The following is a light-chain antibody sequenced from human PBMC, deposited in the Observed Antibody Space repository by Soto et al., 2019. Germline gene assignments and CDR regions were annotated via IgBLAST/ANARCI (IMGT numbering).Light chain of an antibody. Sequence: DIQLTQSPSSLSASVGDRVTISCRASQGISTFLAWYQQKPGKAPKSLIKTASTLQSGVPSRFSGSGSRPDFILTISSLQPEDFATYYCQQYSSYPRTFGQGTRLDLK. J-gene: IGKJ5*01. CDR1: QGISTF. V-gene: IGKV1D-16*01. CDR2: TAS. CDR3: QQYSSYPRT.